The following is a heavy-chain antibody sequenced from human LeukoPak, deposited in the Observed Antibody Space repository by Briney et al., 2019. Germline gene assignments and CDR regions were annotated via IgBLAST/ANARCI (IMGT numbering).Heavy chain of an antibody. CDR3: ARGRPNQLSDY. D-gene: IGHD1-14*01. CDR1: GFTFSSYD. J-gene: IGHJ4*02. Sequence: PGGSLRLSCAASGFTFSSYDMHWVRQATGKGLEWVSAIGTAGDTYYPGSVKGRFTISRENAKNSLYLQMNSLRAGDTAVYYCARGRPNQLSDYWGQGTLVTVSS. V-gene: IGHV3-13*01. CDR2: IGTAGDT.